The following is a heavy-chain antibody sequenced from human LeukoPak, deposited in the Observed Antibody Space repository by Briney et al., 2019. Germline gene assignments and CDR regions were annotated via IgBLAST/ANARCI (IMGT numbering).Heavy chain of an antibody. J-gene: IGHJ4*02. V-gene: IGHV5-51*01. Sequence: PGESLKISCKGSGYSFTSYWIGWVRQMPGKGQEWMGIIYPGDSDTRYSPSFQGQVTISADKSISTAYLQWSSLKASDTAMYYCARHDSITMVRGVITFNYFDYWGQGTLVTVSS. CDR2: IYPGDSDT. D-gene: IGHD3-10*01. CDR1: GYSFTSYW. CDR3: ARHDSITMVRGVITFNYFDY.